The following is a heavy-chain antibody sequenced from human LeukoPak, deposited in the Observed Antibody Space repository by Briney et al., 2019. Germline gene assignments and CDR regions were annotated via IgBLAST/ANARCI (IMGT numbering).Heavy chain of an antibody. V-gene: IGHV3-15*01. CDR3: TTEEVDAFDI. Sequence: GGSLRLSCAASGFTFTNAWMSWVRQAPGKGLEWVGRIKSKTDGGTTDYAAPVKGRFIISRDDSKNMLYLQMNSLKTEDTAVYYCTTEEVDAFDIWGQGTMVTVSP. J-gene: IGHJ3*02. CDR1: GFTFTNAW. CDR2: IKSKTDGGTT.